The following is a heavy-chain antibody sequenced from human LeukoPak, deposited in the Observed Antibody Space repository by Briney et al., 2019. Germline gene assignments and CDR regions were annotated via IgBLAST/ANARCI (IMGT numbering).Heavy chain of an antibody. D-gene: IGHD1-1*01. Sequence: GGSLRLSCAASGFNFNNYWMSWLRQAPGKGLEWVGFIRSKAYGETADYAASVKGRFTISRDDSKAIAYLQMNSLKTEDTAVYHCTRDRGAYNLYDYWGQGTLVTVSS. CDR2: IRSKAYGETA. CDR3: TRDRGAYNLYDY. V-gene: IGHV3-49*03. J-gene: IGHJ4*02. CDR1: GFNFNNYW.